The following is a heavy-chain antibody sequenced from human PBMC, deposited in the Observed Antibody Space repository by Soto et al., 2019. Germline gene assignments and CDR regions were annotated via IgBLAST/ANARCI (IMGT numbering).Heavy chain of an antibody. J-gene: IGHJ4*02. D-gene: IGHD3-22*01. CDR3: ARDRSPYYYDSSGYPHY. Sequence: VKVSCKASGDTFTNYGFSWVRQAPGQGLEWMGWISVYSGNTNYAQNVQGRVTMTTDTSTSTAYMELRSLRSDDTAVYYCARDRSPYYYDSSGYPHYWGQGTLVTVSS. CDR1: GDTFTNYG. V-gene: IGHV1-18*01. CDR2: ISVYSGNT.